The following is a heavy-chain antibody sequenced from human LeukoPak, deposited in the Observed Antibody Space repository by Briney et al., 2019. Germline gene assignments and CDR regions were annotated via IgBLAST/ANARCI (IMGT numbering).Heavy chain of an antibody. D-gene: IGHD6-13*01. V-gene: IGHV4-39*01. J-gene: IGHJ6*02. CDR1: GGSISSSSYY. CDR2: IYYSGST. Sequence: SETLSLACTVSGGSISSSSYYWGWIRQPPGKGLEWIGCIYYSGSTYYNPSLKGRVTISVDTSKNQFSLKLSSVTAADTAVYYCGAYIAAAGSAVRPYYYYGMDVWGQGTTVTVSS. CDR3: GAYIAAAGSAVRPYYYYGMDV.